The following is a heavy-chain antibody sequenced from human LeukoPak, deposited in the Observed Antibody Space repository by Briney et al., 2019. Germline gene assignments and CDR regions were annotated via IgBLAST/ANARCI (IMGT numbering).Heavy chain of an antibody. Sequence: GGSLRLSCAASGFTFSRYGMRWVRQAPGKGLEWVAVISYDGGNKYYADSVKGRFTISRDNSKNTLYLQMNGLRGEDTAVYYCAKKSQKNYFDYWGQGTLVTVSS. J-gene: IGHJ4*02. CDR3: AKKSQKNYFDY. CDR1: GFTFSRYG. CDR2: ISYDGGNK. V-gene: IGHV3-30*18.